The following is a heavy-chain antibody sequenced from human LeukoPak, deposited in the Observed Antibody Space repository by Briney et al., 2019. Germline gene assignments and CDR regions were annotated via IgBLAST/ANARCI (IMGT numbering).Heavy chain of an antibody. V-gene: IGHV1-18*01. Sequence: ASVKVSCKASGYTFTSYGISWVRQAPGQGLWWMGWISAYNGNTNYAQKLQGRVTMTTDTSTSTAYMELRSLRSDDTAVYYCARGSRRYYYGSGSFPHFDYWGQGTLVTVSS. CDR3: ARGSRRYYYGSGSFPHFDY. CDR1: GYTFTSYG. D-gene: IGHD3-10*01. J-gene: IGHJ4*02. CDR2: ISAYNGNT.